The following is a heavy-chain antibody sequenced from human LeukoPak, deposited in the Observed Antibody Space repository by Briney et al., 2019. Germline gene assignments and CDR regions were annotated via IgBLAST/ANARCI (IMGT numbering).Heavy chain of an antibody. D-gene: IGHD3-22*01. V-gene: IGHV4-38-2*01. CDR2: IYHSGST. Sequence: SETLSLTCAVSGYSISSGYYWGWIRQPPGKGLEWIGSIYHSGSTYYNPSLKSRVTISVDTSKNQFSLKLSSVTAADTAVYYCARHSSGYFSAFDIWGQGTMVTVSS. CDR1: GYSISSGYY. J-gene: IGHJ3*02. CDR3: ARHSSGYFSAFDI.